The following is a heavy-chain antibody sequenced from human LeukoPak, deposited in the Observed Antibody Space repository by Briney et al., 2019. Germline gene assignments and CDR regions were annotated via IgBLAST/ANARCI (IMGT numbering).Heavy chain of an antibody. D-gene: IGHD3-10*01. CDR3: ARGLDGSGSYYDSPLDN. J-gene: IGHJ4*02. CDR2: IDRDVTSR. V-gene: IGHV3-74*01. Sequence: PGGSLRLSCAATGFTFSSYWMHWVRQAPGKGLVWLAHIDRDVTSRRYAESVKGRFTISRDNAKNTLSLQMNSLRAEDTAVYYCARGLDGSGSYYDSPLDNWGQGTLVTVSS. CDR1: GFTFSSYW.